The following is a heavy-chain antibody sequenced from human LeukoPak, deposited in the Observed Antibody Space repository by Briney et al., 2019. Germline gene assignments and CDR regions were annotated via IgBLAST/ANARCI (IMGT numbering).Heavy chain of an antibody. CDR2: ISSSSSYI. J-gene: IGHJ4*02. D-gene: IGHD6-13*01. CDR1: GFTFSSYS. CDR3: ARDKPPQQLVPLPLQY. V-gene: IGHV3-21*01. Sequence: PGGSLRLSCAASGFTFSSYSMNWVRQAPGKGLEWVSSISSSSSYIYYADSVKGRFTISRDNAKNSLYLQMNSLRAEDTAVYYCARDKPPQQLVPLPLQYWGQGTLVTVSS.